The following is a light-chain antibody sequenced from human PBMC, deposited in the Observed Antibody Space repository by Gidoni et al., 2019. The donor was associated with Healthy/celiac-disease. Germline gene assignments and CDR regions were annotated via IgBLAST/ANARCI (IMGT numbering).Light chain of an antibody. CDR3: QQYNSYPMYT. CDR2: KAS. J-gene: IGKJ2*01. V-gene: IGKV1-5*03. CDR1: QSISSW. Sequence: DIQMTQSPSTLSASVGDRVTITCRASQSISSWLAWYQQKPGNAPKLLIYKASSLESGVPSRVSGSGSGTEFTLTISSLQPDDFATYYCQQYNSYPMYTFGQGTKLEIK.